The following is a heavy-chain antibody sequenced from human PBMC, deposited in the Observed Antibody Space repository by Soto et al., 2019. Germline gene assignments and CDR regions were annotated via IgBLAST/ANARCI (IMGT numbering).Heavy chain of an antibody. J-gene: IGHJ2*01. CDR1: GFTFSKYA. V-gene: IGHV3-23*01. D-gene: IGHD2-15*01. CDR3: AKDKYTDSVRKVWFFDY. CDR2: ISANGGIT. Sequence: VQLLESGGGLVKPGGSLRLSCAASGFTFSKYAMSWVRLAPGKGLEWVSSISANGGITDYADPVKGRFTISRDNFQTILSLQMDSLRGDDTALYFCAKDKYTDSVRKVWFFDYWGRGTLVTVSS.